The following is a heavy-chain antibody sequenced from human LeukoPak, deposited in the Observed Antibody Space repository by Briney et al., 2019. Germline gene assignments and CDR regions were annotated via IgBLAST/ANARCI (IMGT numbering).Heavy chain of an antibody. CDR2: IYTTGDT. V-gene: IGHV3-66*01. J-gene: IGHJ3*01. CDR3: ARGVVAGGAFDV. CDR1: GFSVSTNY. D-gene: IGHD2-2*01. Sequence: GGSLRLSCAASGFSVSTNYMSWVRQAPGKGLEWVSVIYTTGDTYHADSVKGRLTISRDNSKTTLDLQMNSLRAEDTAVYYCARGVVAGGAFDVWGQGTMVTVSS.